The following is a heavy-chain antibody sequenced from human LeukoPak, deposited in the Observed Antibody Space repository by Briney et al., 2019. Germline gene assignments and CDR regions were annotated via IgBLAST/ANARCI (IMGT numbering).Heavy chain of an antibody. J-gene: IGHJ6*03. CDR2: INHSGST. V-gene: IGHV4-34*01. CDR3: AGYGGSYPYYMDV. CDR1: GGSFSGYY. D-gene: IGHD1-26*01. Sequence: PSETLSLTCAVYGGSFSGYYWSWIRQPPGKGLEWIGEINHSGSTNYNPSLKSRVTISVDTSKNQFSLKLSSVTAADTAVYYCAGYGGSYPYYMDVWGKGTTVTISS.